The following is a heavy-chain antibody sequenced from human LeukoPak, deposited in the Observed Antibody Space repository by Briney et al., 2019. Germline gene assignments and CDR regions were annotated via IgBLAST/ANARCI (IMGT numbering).Heavy chain of an antibody. Sequence: GRSLRLSCAASGFTFSSYGMHWVRQAPGKGLEWVAVIWYDGSNKYYADSVKGRFTISRDNSKNTLYLQMNSLRAEDTAVYYCARDYGAEYYFDYWGQETLVTVSS. CDR3: ARDYGAEYYFDY. CDR1: GFTFSSYG. D-gene: IGHD4-17*01. J-gene: IGHJ4*02. CDR2: IWYDGSNK. V-gene: IGHV3-33*01.